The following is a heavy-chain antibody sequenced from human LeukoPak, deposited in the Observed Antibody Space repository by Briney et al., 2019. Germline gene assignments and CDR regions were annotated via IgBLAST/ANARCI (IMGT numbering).Heavy chain of an antibody. CDR3: ARETTVVTPEWFDP. CDR2: ISSSSSYI. V-gene: IGHV3-21*01. J-gene: IGHJ5*02. CDR1: GFTFSSYS. D-gene: IGHD4-23*01. Sequence: GRSLRLSCAASGFTFSSYSMNWVRQAPGKGLEWVSSISSSSSYIYYADSVKGRFTISRDNAKNSLYLQMNSLRAEDTAVYYCARETTVVTPEWFDPWGQGTLVTVSS.